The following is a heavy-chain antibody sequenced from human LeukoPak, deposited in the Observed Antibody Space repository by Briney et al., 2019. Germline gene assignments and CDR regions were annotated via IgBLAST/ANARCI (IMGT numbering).Heavy chain of an antibody. CDR3: ARPARDSSSGY. V-gene: IGHV3-21*01. J-gene: IGHJ4*02. D-gene: IGHD6-13*01. CDR2: ISSSSSYI. Sequence: GGSLRLSCAASGFTFSSYSMNWVRQAPGKGLEWVSSISSSSSYIYYADSVKGRFTISRDNAKNSLYLQMNGLRAEDTAVYYCARPARDSSSGYWGQGTLVTVSS. CDR1: GFTFSSYS.